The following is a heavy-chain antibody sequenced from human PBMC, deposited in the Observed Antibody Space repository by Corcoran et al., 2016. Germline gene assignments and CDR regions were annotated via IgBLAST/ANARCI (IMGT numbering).Heavy chain of an antibody. Sequence: QVQLVESGGGVVQPGRSLRLSCAASGFTFSSYGMHWVRQAPGKGLEWVAVIPYDGSNKYYADSVKGRFTISRDNSKNTLYLQMNSLRAEDTAVYYCAKDSSPFLEWFLPYYYGMDVRGQGTTVTVSS. CDR1: GFTFSSYG. CDR2: IPYDGSNK. V-gene: IGHV3-30*18. CDR3: AKDSSPFLEWFLPYYYGMDV. J-gene: IGHJ6*02. D-gene: IGHD3-3*02.